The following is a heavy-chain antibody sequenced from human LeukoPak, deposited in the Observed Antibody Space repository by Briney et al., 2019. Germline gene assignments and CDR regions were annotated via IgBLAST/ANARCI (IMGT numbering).Heavy chain of an antibody. CDR2: ISNSGGSI. V-gene: IGHV3-23*02. CDR1: GFTFSCYA. J-gene: IGHJ4*02. D-gene: IGHD3/OR15-3a*01. CDR3: AIGPRSKRGLSTY. Sequence: GGSLSLSCAASGFTFSCYAMRLVSQAPGKGLEWVTGISNSGGSIYHGDSVKGRFTISRDNSKNMLYLQMNSLRAEDTALYYFAIGPRSKRGLSTYWGQGTLVTVSS.